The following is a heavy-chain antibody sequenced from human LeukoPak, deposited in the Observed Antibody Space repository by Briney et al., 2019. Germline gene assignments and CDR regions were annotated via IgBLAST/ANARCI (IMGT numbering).Heavy chain of an antibody. Sequence: PGGALRLSCAASGFTFSTYSMNWVRQAPGKGLEWVSYISSSSNTIYYADSVKGRFTISRDNAKSSLFLQMNSLRAEDTAVYYCASASGYWGQGTLVTVSS. CDR2: ISSSSNTI. V-gene: IGHV3-48*01. CDR3: ASASGY. J-gene: IGHJ4*02. CDR1: GFTFSTYS.